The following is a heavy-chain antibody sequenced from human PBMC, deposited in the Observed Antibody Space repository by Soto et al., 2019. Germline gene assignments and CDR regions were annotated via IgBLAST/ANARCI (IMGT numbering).Heavy chain of an antibody. V-gene: IGHV3-23*01. D-gene: IGHD2-8*01. Sequence: VQLSESGGGLVQPGGSLRLSCAASGFTFSNYGMSWVRQAPGKGLEWVSYISGSGVSTHYADSVKGRLNISRDNSKSTLYLHMSRLGAEDAAVYYCAKTVFPDASYYGMDVWGQGTTVTVSS. CDR2: ISGSGVST. CDR3: AKTVFPDASYYGMDV. CDR1: GFTFSNYG. J-gene: IGHJ6*02.